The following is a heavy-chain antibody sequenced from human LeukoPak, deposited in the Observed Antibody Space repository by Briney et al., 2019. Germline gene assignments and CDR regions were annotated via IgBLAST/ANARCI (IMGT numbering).Heavy chain of an antibody. V-gene: IGHV1-18*01. D-gene: IGHD1-26*01. Sequence: ASVKVSCKASGYTFTSYGISWVRQAPGQGLEWMGWISAYNGNTNYAQKLQGRVTMTTGTSTSTAYMELRSLRSDDTAVYYCATPKSGAYYYYGMDVWGQGTAVTVSS. J-gene: IGHJ6*02. CDR2: ISAYNGNT. CDR1: GYTFTSYG. CDR3: ATPKSGAYYYYGMDV.